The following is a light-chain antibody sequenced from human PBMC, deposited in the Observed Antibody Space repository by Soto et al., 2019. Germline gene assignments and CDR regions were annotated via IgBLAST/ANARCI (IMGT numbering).Light chain of an antibody. CDR1: SSDVGGYNY. V-gene: IGLV2-14*01. Sequence: QSALTQPASVSGSPGQSTTISCTGTSSDVGGYNYVSWYQQHPGKAPKLMICEVSNRPSGVSDRFSGSKSGNTASLTISGLQAEDEADYYCSSYTSSTTYVFGTGTKVTVL. CDR2: EVS. J-gene: IGLJ1*01. CDR3: SSYTSSTTYV.